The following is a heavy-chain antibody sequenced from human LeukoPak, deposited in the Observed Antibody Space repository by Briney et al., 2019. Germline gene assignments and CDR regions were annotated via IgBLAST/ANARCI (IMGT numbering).Heavy chain of an antibody. V-gene: IGHV1-18*01. CDR2: IGAYNGNT. D-gene: IGHD6-13*01. Sequence: GASVKVSCKASGYTFTSYGISWVRQAPGQGLEWMGWIGAYNGNTNYAQKLQGRVTMTTDTSTSTAYMELRSLRSDDTAAYYCARVVSSWQEFDYWGQGTLVSVSS. CDR3: ARVVSSWQEFDY. J-gene: IGHJ4*02. CDR1: GYTFTSYG.